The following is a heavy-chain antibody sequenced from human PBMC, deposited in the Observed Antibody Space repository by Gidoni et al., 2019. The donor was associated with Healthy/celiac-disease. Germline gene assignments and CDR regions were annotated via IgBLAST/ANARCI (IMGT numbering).Heavy chain of an antibody. D-gene: IGHD2-15*01. CDR3: AREEGDYSPLDY. V-gene: IGHV4-4*07. CDR2: LYTSGST. Sequence: QVKLQESGPGLVKPTETLHPTVTVSGGSLLSYYWSWIRQPAGQGLGWIVRLYTSGSTNYNPSLKSRVTMSVDTSKIQFSLKLISVAAADTAVYYCAREEGDYSPLDYWGQGTLVTVSS. CDR1: GGSLLSYY. J-gene: IGHJ4*02.